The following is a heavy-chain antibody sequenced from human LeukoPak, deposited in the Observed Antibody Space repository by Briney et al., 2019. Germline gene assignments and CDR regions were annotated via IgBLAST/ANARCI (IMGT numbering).Heavy chain of an antibody. V-gene: IGHV3-11*05. D-gene: IGHD3-9*01. CDR1: GFTFSDYY. CDR2: ISSSSSYT. Sequence: GGSLRLPCAASGFTFSDYYMSWIRQAPGKGLEWVSYISSSSSYTNYADSVRGRFTISRDNAKNSLYLQMNSLRAEDTAVYYCARELYFDWSQRGFDYWGQGTLVTVSS. J-gene: IGHJ4*02. CDR3: ARELYFDWSQRGFDY.